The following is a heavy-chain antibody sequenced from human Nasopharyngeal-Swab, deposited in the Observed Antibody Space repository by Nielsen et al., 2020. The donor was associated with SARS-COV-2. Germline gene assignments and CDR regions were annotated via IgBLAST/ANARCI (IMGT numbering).Heavy chain of an antibody. J-gene: IGHJ4*02. V-gene: IGHV5-10-1*01. D-gene: IGHD6-6*01. Sequence: GESLKIPCKGSGYSFTSHYIIWVRQMPGKGLAWIGRIDPSDSYTNYSPSFQGHVTISADKSISTAYLQWSSLKASDTAIYYCARRGFEYNSSPEWDYWGQGTLVTVSS. CDR1: GYSFTSHY. CDR2: IDPSDSYT. CDR3: ARRGFEYNSSPEWDY.